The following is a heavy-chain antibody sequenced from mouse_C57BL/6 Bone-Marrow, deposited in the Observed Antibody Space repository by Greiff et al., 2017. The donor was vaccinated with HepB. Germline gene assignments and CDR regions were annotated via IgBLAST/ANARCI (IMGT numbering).Heavy chain of an antibody. Sequence: EVHLVESGPGLVKPSQSLSLTCSVTGYSITSGYYWNWIRQFPGNKLEWMGYISYDGSNNYNPSLKNRISITRDTSKNQFFLKLNSVTTEDTATYYCAREGIITTVGYYAMDYWGQGTSVTVSS. CDR2: ISYDGSN. J-gene: IGHJ4*01. D-gene: IGHD1-1*01. CDR1: GYSITSGYY. CDR3: AREGIITTVGYYAMDY. V-gene: IGHV3-6*01.